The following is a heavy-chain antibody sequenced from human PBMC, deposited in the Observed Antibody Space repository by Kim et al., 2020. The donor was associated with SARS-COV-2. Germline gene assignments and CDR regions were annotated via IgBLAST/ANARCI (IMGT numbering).Heavy chain of an antibody. CDR1: GFTFNLFW. J-gene: IGHJ4*02. CDR3: VSTGLNC. Sequence: GGSLRLSCAASGFTFNLFWMTWVRQAPGKGLEWVANIKEDGSEKNYVDSVKGRFTISRDNAKNSLFLQMNSLRAEDTAVYYCVSTGLNCWGQGTLVTVSS. V-gene: IGHV3-7*03. CDR2: IKEDGSEK.